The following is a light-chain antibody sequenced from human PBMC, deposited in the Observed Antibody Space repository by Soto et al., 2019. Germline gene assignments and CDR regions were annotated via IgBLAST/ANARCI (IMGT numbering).Light chain of an antibody. CDR3: TSYTSSSTNYV. CDR1: SSDIGGYNY. J-gene: IGLJ1*01. V-gene: IGLV2-14*01. Sequence: QSARTQPASGSGSPGQSITISCTGTSSDIGGYNYVSWYQQHPGKAPKLMIYEVSNRPSGVSNRFSGSKSGNTASLTISGLQAEDEAYYYCTSYTSSSTNYVFGTGTKLTFL. CDR2: EVS.